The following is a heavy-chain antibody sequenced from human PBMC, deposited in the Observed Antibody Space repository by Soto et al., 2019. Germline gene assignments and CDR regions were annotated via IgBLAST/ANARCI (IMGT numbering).Heavy chain of an antibody. D-gene: IGHD3-22*01. Sequence: GESLKISCKGSGYSFAGYWITWVRQKPGKGPEWMGRIDPSDSQTYYSPSFRGHVTISATKSITTVFLQWSSLRASDTAMYYCARQIYDSDTGPNFQYYFDSWGQGTPVTVSS. V-gene: IGHV5-10-1*01. CDR3: ARQIYDSDTGPNFQYYFDS. CDR2: IDPSDSQT. J-gene: IGHJ4*02. CDR1: GYSFAGYW.